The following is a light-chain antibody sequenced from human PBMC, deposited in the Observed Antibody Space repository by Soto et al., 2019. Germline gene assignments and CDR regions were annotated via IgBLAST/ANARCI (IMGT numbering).Light chain of an antibody. CDR2: GAS. J-gene: IGKJ1*01. Sequence: DTVLTQSPGTLSLSPGERATLSCRASQSVTSTYLAWYQQKPGQAPRLLIYGASTSATGIPDRFSGGGSGTDFPLTISRLEPEDFAVYYCQQYAYPPWTFGHGTMVEV. CDR3: QQYAYPPWT. CDR1: QSVTSTY. V-gene: IGKV3-20*01.